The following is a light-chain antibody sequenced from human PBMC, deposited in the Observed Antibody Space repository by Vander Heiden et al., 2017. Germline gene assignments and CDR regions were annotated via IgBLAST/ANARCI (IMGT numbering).Light chain of an antibody. CDR2: GAS. Sequence: EIVMTQSPATLSVSPGEGATLSCRASQSVDSTLAWYQQKPGQAPSLLIYGASTRATGIPARFSGSGSGTEFTLTISSLKSEDVAVYYCQQYKSWPLTFGGGTKVEIK. CDR3: QQYKSWPLT. J-gene: IGKJ4*01. V-gene: IGKV3-15*01. CDR1: QSVDST.